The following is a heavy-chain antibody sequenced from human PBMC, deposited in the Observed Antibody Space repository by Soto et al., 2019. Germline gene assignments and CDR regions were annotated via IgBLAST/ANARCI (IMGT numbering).Heavy chain of an antibody. CDR2: ISYDANNE. Sequence: PGGSLRLSCAASGFTFSSYAMHWVRQAPGKGLEWVAVISYDANNEYYADSVKGRFSISRDNSKNTMHMQMNSLKTEDTAVYYCARGGLKNFRSGPVGYWGQGIPVTVSS. D-gene: IGHD3-3*01. V-gene: IGHV3-30-3*01. J-gene: IGHJ4*02. CDR1: GFTFSSYA. CDR3: ARGGLKNFRSGPVGY.